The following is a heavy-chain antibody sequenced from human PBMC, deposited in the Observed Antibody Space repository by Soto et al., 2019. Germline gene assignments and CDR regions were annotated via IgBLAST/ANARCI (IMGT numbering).Heavy chain of an antibody. J-gene: IGHJ6*02. CDR3: AATGGNYFGMDV. CDR1: DNTFTHYG. V-gene: IGHV1-18*01. CDR2: ISGYNGNT. D-gene: IGHD2-8*02. Sequence: ASVKVSCKSSDNTFTHYGINWVRQAPGQGLEWMGWISGYNGNTKYAQKFQDRVTMTADTSTRTAFMEVRSLTSDDTGVYFCAATGGNYFGMDVWGQGATVTVSS.